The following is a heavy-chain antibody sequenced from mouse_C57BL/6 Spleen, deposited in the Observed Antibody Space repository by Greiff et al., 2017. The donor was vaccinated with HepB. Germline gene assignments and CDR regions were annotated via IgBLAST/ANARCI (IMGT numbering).Heavy chain of an antibody. CDR1: GYTFTSYW. CDR2: IDPSDSYN. Sequence: QVQLQQPGAELVRPGTSVKLSCKASGYTFTSYWMHWVKQRPGQGLEWIGVIDPSDSYNNYNQKFKGKATLTVDTSSSTAYMQLSSLTSEDSAVYYCARYHYYGSSPNVWGTGTTVTVSS. V-gene: IGHV1-59*01. J-gene: IGHJ1*03. D-gene: IGHD1-1*01. CDR3: ARYHYYGSSPNV.